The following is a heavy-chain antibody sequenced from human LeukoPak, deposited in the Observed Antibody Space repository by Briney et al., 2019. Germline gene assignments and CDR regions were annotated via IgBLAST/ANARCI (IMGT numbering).Heavy chain of an antibody. CDR2: INSDGSSP. D-gene: IGHD2-21*02. CDR3: ATSGWVVTNPFDY. Sequence: PGGSLRISCAASGFTFSSYWMHWVRQAPGERPVWISVINSDGSSPVYADSVRGRFTISRDNAKNTLYLQMNSLRAEDTAVYYCATSGWVVTNPFDYWGQGTLVTVSS. J-gene: IGHJ4*02. V-gene: IGHV3-74*03. CDR1: GFTFSSYW.